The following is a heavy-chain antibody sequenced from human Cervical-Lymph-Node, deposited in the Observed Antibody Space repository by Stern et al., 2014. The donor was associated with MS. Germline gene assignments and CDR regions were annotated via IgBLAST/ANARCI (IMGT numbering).Heavy chain of an antibody. CDR1: GFTFRNYA. CDR3: ARGSR. Sequence: DQLVQSGGGLVQPGGSLRLSCVGSGFTFRNYAMHWVRQAPGKGLEYVSAITSDGGSTYYAKFVKGRFTISRDNAKNTLYLQMGRLRGDDMAVYYCARGSRWGQGTLVTVSS. V-gene: IGHV3-64*01. J-gene: IGHJ4*02. CDR2: ITSDGGST.